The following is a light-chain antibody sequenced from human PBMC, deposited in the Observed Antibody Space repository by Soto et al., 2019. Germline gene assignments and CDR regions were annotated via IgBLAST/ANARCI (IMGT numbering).Light chain of an antibody. Sequence: DIQMTQSPSSLSASVGDRVTITCRASQSISSNLNWYQQKPGTAPKVLIYHASNLQSGVPSRFSGSGSGTEFTLTISSLQPDDFAVYYCQQYGSSPWTFGQGTKVDIK. J-gene: IGKJ1*01. CDR2: HAS. CDR1: QSISSN. CDR3: QQYGSSPWT. V-gene: IGKV1-39*01.